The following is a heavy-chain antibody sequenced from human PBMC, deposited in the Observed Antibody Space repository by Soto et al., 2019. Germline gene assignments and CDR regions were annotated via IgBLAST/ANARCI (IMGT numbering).Heavy chain of an antibody. D-gene: IGHD2-21*01. CDR2: IYYSGST. J-gene: IGHJ6*02. V-gene: IGHV4-31*03. CDR1: GGSISSGGYY. CDR3: AKDRNGGDYYGMDV. Sequence: SETLSLTCTVSGGSISSGGYYWSWIRQHPGKGLEWIGYIYYSGSTYYNPSLKSRVTISVDTSKNQFSLKLSSVTAADTAVYYCAKDRNGGDYYGMDVWGQGTKVTVSS.